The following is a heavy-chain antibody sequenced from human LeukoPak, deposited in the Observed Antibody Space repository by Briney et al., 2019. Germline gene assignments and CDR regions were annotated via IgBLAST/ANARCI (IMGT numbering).Heavy chain of an antibody. Sequence: GGSLRLSCAASGFTFSSYSMNWVRQAPGKGLEWVSYITGSINTIHYADSVKGRFTISRDNAKNSVYLQMNSLRLEDTAVYYCAKLGPEAFDYWGQGTLVTVSS. CDR1: GFTFSSYS. CDR2: ITGSINTI. CDR3: AKLGPEAFDY. V-gene: IGHV3-48*01. J-gene: IGHJ4*02. D-gene: IGHD3-3*02.